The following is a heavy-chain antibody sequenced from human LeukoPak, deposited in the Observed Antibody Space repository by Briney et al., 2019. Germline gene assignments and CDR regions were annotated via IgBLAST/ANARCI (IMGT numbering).Heavy chain of an antibody. CDR3: ARRKSGSYYLDY. V-gene: IGHV4-59*01. CDR1: GGSMRNYY. CDR2: IYYSGST. D-gene: IGHD1-26*01. Sequence: SETLSLTCTVSGGSMRNYYWSWIRQPPGKGLEWIGYIYYSGSTDYNPSLKSRVTISIDTSKSQFSLKLSSVTAADTAVYYCARRKSGSYYLDYWGQGTLVTVSS. J-gene: IGHJ4*02.